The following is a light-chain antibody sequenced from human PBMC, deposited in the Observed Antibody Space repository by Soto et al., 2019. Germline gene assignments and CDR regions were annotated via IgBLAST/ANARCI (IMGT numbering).Light chain of an antibody. V-gene: IGLV2-14*03. CDR2: EVS. Sequence: SVLTQPASVSGSPGQSIAISCTGTNSDFGAYDYVSWYQQHPDKAPKLMIYEVSNRPSGVFNRFSGSKFVNTATLTISGLQAEDEADYYCSSHTSSNTRIFGTGTKVTVL. J-gene: IGLJ1*01. CDR3: SSHTSSNTRI. CDR1: NSDFGAYDY.